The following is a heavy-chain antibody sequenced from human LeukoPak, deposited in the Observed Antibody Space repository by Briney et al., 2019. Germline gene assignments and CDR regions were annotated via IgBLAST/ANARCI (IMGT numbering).Heavy chain of an antibody. CDR2: INAGNGNT. D-gene: IGHD3-22*01. J-gene: IGHJ6*02. V-gene: IGHV1-3*01. Sequence: ASVKVSCKASGYTFTSYAMHWVRQAPGQRLEWMGWINAGNGNTKYSQKFQGRVTITRDTSASTAYMELGSLRSEDTAVYYCARVDSSGYPYYYYGMDVWGQGTTVTVSS. CDR3: ARVDSSGYPYYYYGMDV. CDR1: GYTFTSYA.